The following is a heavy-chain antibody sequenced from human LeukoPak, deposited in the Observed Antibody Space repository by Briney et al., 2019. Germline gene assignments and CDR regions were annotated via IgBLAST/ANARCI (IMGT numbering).Heavy chain of an antibody. CDR3: AKDMRITMIVVMKAPTESDY. D-gene: IGHD3-22*01. J-gene: IGHJ4*02. V-gene: IGHV3-23*01. Sequence: GGSLRLSCAASGFTFSSYAMNWVRQAPGKGLEWVSGISGSGGSGGSTYYADSVKGRFTISRDNSKNTLYLQMNSLRAEDTAVYYCAKDMRITMIVVMKAPTESDYWGQGTLVTVSS. CDR2: ISGSGGSGGST. CDR1: GFTFSSYA.